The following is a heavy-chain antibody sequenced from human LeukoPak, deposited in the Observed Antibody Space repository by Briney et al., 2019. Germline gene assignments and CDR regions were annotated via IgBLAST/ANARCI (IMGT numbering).Heavy chain of an antibody. D-gene: IGHD3-10*01. CDR2: INHSGST. Sequence: SETLSLTCTVCGGSISSYYWSSIRQPPGKGLEWIGEINHSGSTNYNPSLKSRVTISVDTSKNQFSLKLSSVTAADTAVYYCARGVRLDYWGQGTLVTVSS. CDR3: ARGVRLDY. V-gene: IGHV4-34*01. J-gene: IGHJ4*02. CDR1: GGSISSYY.